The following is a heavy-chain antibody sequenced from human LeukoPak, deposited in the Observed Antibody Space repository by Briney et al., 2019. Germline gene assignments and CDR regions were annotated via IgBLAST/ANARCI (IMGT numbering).Heavy chain of an antibody. CDR3: AREWGVHYDSSGYWNY. D-gene: IGHD3-22*01. CDR2: ISAYNGNT. J-gene: IGHJ4*02. Sequence: ASVKVSRKASGYTFTSYGISWVRQAPGQGLEWMGWISAYNGNTNYAQKLQGRVTMTTDTSTSTAYMELRSLRSDDTAVYYCAREWGVHYDSSGYWNYWGQGTLVTVSS. CDR1: GYTFTSYG. V-gene: IGHV1-18*01.